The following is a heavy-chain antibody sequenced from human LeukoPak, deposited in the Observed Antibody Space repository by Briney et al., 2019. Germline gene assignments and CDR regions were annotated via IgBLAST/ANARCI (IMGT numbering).Heavy chain of an antibody. CDR2: IYYSGST. D-gene: IGHD3-22*01. Sequence: PSETLSLTCTVSGGSISSYYWSWIRQPPGKGLEWIGYIYYSGSTNYNPSLKSRVTISVDTSKNQFSLKLSPVTAADTAVYYCARDNYYYDSSGYYEYFDYWGQGTLVTVSS. CDR1: GGSISSYY. J-gene: IGHJ4*02. CDR3: ARDNYYYDSSGYYEYFDY. V-gene: IGHV4-59*01.